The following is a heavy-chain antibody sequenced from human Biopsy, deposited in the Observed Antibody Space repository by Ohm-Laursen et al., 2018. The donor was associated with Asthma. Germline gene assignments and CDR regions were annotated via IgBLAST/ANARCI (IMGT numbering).Heavy chain of an antibody. CDR3: ASDFPKDYVRYNFQF. V-gene: IGHV1-24*01. CDR1: GYSITDLF. Sequence: ASVNVSCKISGYSITDLFMHWVRQAPGQGLEWMGGHDHEEGGAVNARRFQGRVTMTEDTSTDTAYMELSSLSSDDTAVYYCASDFPKDYVRYNFQFWGQGTLVTVSS. D-gene: IGHD4-17*01. J-gene: IGHJ4*02. CDR2: HDHEEGGA.